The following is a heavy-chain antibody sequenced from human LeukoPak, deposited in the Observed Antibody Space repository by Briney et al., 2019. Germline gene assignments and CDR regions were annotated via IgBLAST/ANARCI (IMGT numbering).Heavy chain of an antibody. V-gene: IGHV1-2*06. J-gene: IGHJ4*01. CDR1: GYTFTGYY. D-gene: IGHD6-6*01. CDR3: ARDVYSSSSPFFDY. CDR2: INPNSGGT. Sequence: ASVKVSCKASGYTFTGYYIHWVRQAPGQGLEWMGRINPNSGGTNYAQKFQGRVTMTRDTSIRTTYMELSRLRSDDTAVYYCARDVYSSSSPFFDYWGHGTLVTVSS.